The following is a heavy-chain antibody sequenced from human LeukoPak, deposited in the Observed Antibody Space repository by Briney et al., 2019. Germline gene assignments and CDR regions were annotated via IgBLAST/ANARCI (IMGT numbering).Heavy chain of an antibody. CDR1: GFTFSSYG. CDR3: AKAYSYGYDY. D-gene: IGHD5-18*01. Sequence: PGGSLRLSCVASGFTFSSYGMHWVRQAPGKGLEWVAFIWYDGSSKYYADSVKGRFTISRDNSKNTLSLQMSSLRPDDTAVYYCAKAYSYGYDYWGQGTLVTASS. V-gene: IGHV3-30*02. J-gene: IGHJ4*02. CDR2: IWYDGSSK.